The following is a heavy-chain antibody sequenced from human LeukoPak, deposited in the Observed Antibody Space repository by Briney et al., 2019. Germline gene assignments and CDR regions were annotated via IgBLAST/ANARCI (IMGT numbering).Heavy chain of an antibody. D-gene: IGHD3-22*01. CDR2: ISSSSSTI. J-gene: IGHJ4*02. CDR3: ARDSSSGYYWSFPFDY. Sequence: GGSLRLSCAASGFTFSSYSMNWVRQAPGKGLEWVSYISSSSSTIYYADSVKGRFTISRGNAKNSLYLQMNSLRAEDTAVYYCARDSSSGYYWSFPFDYWGQGTLVTVSS. V-gene: IGHV3-48*01. CDR1: GFTFSSYS.